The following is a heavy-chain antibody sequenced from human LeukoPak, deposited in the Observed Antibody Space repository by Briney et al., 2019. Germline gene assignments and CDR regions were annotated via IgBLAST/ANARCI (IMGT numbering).Heavy chain of an antibody. CDR1: GGTFSGSA. Sequence: ASVKVSCRASGGTFSGSAISWVRQAPGQGLEWMGGVIPIFGTANYAQKFQGRVTITADESTSTAYMELNSLRSEDSAVYYCARAIVAVTTPNGAFDICGQGTMVTVSS. J-gene: IGHJ3*02. V-gene: IGHV1-69*13. CDR3: ARAIVAVTTPNGAFDI. CDR2: VIPIFGTA. D-gene: IGHD4-11*01.